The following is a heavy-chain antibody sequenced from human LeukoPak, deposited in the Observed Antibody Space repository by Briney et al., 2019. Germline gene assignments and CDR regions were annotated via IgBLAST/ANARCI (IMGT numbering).Heavy chain of an antibody. CDR3: ARRGQAGYLY. J-gene: IGHJ4*02. D-gene: IGHD3-16*02. V-gene: IGHV4-34*01. CDR1: GGSFSGYY. Sequence: SETLSLTCAVYGGSFSGYYWSWIRQPPGKGLEWTGEINHSGSTNYNPSLKSRVTISVDTPKNQFSVNLSSVTAADTAVYYCARRGQAGYLYWGQGTLVTVSS. CDR2: INHSGST.